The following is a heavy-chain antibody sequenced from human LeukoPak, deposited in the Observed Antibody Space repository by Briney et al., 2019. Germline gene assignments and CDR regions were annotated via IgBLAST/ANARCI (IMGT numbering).Heavy chain of an antibody. J-gene: IGHJ4*02. Sequence: GGSLRLSCAASGFTFSDYYMSWIRQAPGKGLEWVSYISSSGSTIYYADSVKGRFTISRDNAKNSLYLQMNSLRAEDTAVYYCARRAAAGTRYYFDYWGQGTLVTVSS. CDR3: ARRAAAGTRYYFDY. V-gene: IGHV3-11*04. CDR2: ISSSGSTI. D-gene: IGHD6-13*01. CDR1: GFTFSDYY.